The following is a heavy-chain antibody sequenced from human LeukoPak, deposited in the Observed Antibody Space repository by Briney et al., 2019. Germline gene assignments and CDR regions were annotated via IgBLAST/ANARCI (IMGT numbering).Heavy chain of an antibody. J-gene: IGHJ5*02. CDR3: ARDRYNWNDGGNWFDP. V-gene: IGHV1-69*06. Sequence: ASVKVSCKASGGTFSSYAISWVRQAPGQGLEWMGGIIPIFGTANYAQKFQGRVTITADKSTSTAYMELSSLRSEDTAVYYCARDRYNWNDGGNWFDPWGQGTLVTVSS. CDR2: IIPIFGTA. CDR1: GGTFSSYA. D-gene: IGHD1-20*01.